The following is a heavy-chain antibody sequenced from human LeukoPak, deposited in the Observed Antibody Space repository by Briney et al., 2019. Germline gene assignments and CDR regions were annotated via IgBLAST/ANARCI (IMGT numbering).Heavy chain of an antibody. J-gene: IGHJ3*02. CDR1: GASISSTSYY. CDR3: ARGPYSYDSSGAFDI. V-gene: IGHV4-39*07. CDR2: TYYRGTT. D-gene: IGHD3-22*01. Sequence: NPSDTLSLTCTVSGASISSTSYYWGWIRQPPGKGLEWIGSTYYRGTTYYNPSLKSRVTISVDTSKNQFSLQLSSVTAADTAVYFCARGPYSYDSSGAFDIWGQGTMVTVSS.